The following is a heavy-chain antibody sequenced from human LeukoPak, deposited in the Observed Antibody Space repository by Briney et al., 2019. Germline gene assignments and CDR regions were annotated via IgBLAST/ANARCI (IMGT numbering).Heavy chain of an antibody. Sequence: GGSLRLSCAASEFTFSSYSMNWVRQAPGRGLEWVSYITNSGNSKSYADSVKGRFTISRDNTKNSLYLQMNGLRAEDTAVYYCARSTGYTTDLDYWGQGTLVTVSS. D-gene: IGHD6-13*01. J-gene: IGHJ4*02. CDR3: ARSTGYTTDLDY. CDR1: EFTFSSYS. CDR2: ITNSGNSK. V-gene: IGHV3-48*01.